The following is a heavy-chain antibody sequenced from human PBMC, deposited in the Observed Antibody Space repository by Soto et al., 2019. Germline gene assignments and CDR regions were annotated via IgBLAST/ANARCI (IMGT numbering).Heavy chain of an antibody. Sequence: QVQLQESGPGLVKPSETLSLTCTVSGGSISSYYWSWIRQPAGKGLEWIGRIYSSGSTNFNPSLKSRVTMSVDTSRNQFSLRLSSVTAADTAVYYCARDTEYSSSHYFDYWGQGALVTVSS. D-gene: IGHD6-19*01. CDR2: IYSSGST. CDR3: ARDTEYSSSHYFDY. V-gene: IGHV4-4*07. CDR1: GGSISSYY. J-gene: IGHJ4*02.